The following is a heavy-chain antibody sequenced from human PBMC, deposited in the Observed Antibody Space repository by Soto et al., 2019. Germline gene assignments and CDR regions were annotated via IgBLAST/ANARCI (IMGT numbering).Heavy chain of an antibody. CDR2: INHSGST. CDR3: ARRKLNVPAAMPFDY. D-gene: IGHD2-2*01. Sequence: SETLSLTCAVYGGSFSGYYWSWIRQPPGKGLEWIGEINHSGSTNYNPSLKSRVTISVDTSKNQFSLKLSSVTAADTAVYYCARRKLNVPAAMPFDYWGQGTLVTVSS. CDR1: GGSFSGYY. J-gene: IGHJ4*02. V-gene: IGHV4-34*01.